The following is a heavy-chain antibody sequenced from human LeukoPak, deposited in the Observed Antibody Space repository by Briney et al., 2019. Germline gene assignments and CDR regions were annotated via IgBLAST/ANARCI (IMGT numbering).Heavy chain of an antibody. D-gene: IGHD5-24*01. CDR2: VYTGGNT. CDR1: GGFIGGYY. V-gene: IGHV4-4*07. Sequence: SETLSLTCSASGGFIGGYYCSWIRQPAGKGLEWIGRVYTGGNTNYNRSLKSRVTTLIDTSKNQFSLSLNSVTAADTAVYYCARGDGYNLGYLESWGQGILVTVSS. J-gene: IGHJ4*02. CDR3: ARGDGYNLGYLES.